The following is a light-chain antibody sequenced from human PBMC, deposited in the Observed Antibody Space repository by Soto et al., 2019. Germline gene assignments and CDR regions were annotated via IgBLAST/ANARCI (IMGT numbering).Light chain of an antibody. V-gene: IGLV1-40*01. Sequence: QLVLTQPPSVSGAPGQRVTISCTGSSSNIGAGYDVHWYQQLPGTAPKLLIYGNSNRPSGVPDRFSGSKSGTSASLAITGLQAEDEADYYCQSYDSSLSGSRVVFGGWTKLTVL. CDR2: GNS. CDR1: SSNIGAGYD. J-gene: IGLJ2*01. CDR3: QSYDSSLSGSRVV.